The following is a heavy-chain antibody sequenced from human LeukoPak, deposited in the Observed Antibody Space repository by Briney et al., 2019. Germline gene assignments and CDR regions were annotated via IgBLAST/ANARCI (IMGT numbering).Heavy chain of an antibody. J-gene: IGHJ3*02. CDR2: IDYSGST. V-gene: IGHV4-59*01. CDR1: GGSISSYY. D-gene: IGHD6-19*01. CDR3: ARRPTGYSSGRYSFDI. Sequence: SETLSLTCTVSGGSISSYYWSWIRQSPGKGLEWIGYIDYSGSTNYNPSLKSRVTISVDTSKNQFSLKLSSVTAADPAVYYCARRPTGYSSGRYSFDIWGQGTMVTVSS.